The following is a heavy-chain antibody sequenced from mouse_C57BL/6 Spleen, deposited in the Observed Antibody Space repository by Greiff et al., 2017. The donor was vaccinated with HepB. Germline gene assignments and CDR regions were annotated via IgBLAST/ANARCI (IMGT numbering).Heavy chain of an antibody. V-gene: IGHV1-52*01. Sequence: VQLQQPGAELVRPGSSVKLSCKASGYTFTSYWMHWVKQRPIQGLEWIGNIDPSDSETHYNQKFKDKATLTVDKSSSTAYMQLSSLTSEDSAVYYCARDSYYYGSSSYFDYWGQGTTLTVSS. D-gene: IGHD1-1*01. CDR3: ARDSYYYGSSSYFDY. J-gene: IGHJ2*01. CDR2: IDPSDSET. CDR1: GYTFTSYW.